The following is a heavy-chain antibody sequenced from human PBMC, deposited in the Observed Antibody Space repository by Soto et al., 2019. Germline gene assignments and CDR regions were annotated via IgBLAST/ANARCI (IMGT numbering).Heavy chain of an antibody. CDR1: GFTVSDYY. CDR3: ARDNAGDYPYYYYGMDV. CDR2: ISSSGSTI. Sequence: GGSLRLSCAASGFTVSDYYMSWIRQAPGKGLEWVSYISSSGSTIYYADSVKGRFTISRDNAKNSLYLQMNSLRAEDTAVYYCARDNAGDYPYYYYGMDVWGQGTKVTIYS. D-gene: IGHD4-17*01. J-gene: IGHJ6*02. V-gene: IGHV3-11*01.